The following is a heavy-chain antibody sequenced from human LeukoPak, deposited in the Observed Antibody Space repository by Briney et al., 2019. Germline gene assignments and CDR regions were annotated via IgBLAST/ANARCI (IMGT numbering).Heavy chain of an antibody. CDR2: IYHSGST. V-gene: IGHV4-30-2*01. D-gene: IGHD3-10*01. Sequence: PSETLSLTCAVSGGSISSGGYSWSWIRQPPGKGLEWIGYIYHSGSTYYNPSLKSRVTISVDRSKNQFSLKLSSVTAADTAVYYCARASRYYYGSGSYSLNYYYGMDVWGQGTTVTVSS. J-gene: IGHJ6*02. CDR1: GGSISSGGYS. CDR3: ARASRYYYGSGSYSLNYYYGMDV.